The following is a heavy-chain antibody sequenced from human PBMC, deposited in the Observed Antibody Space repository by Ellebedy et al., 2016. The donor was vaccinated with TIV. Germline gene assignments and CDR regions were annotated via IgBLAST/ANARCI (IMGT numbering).Heavy chain of an antibody. D-gene: IGHD2-21*02. CDR3: ARDFNCGGDCYQFYFDN. Sequence: PGGSLRLSCAASGFNFSSYAMHWVRQAPGKGLEWVAVISYDGSNKYYADSVKGRFTISRDNSKNTLSLQVNSLRAEDTAVYYCARDFNCGGDCYQFYFDNWGQGTLVTVSS. J-gene: IGHJ4*02. CDR1: GFNFSSYA. V-gene: IGHV3-30*04. CDR2: ISYDGSNK.